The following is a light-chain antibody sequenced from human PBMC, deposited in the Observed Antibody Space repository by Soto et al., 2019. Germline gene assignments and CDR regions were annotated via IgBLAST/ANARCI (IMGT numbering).Light chain of an antibody. CDR2: KAS. Sequence: DIQMTQSPSTLSASIGDRVTITCRASQSVDSWLAWYQQQPGKAPKLLNYKASSLQTGVPSRFSGSGSGTEFTLTISSLQPDDFATYYCQHYNDYSRVFGQGTKVEIK. J-gene: IGKJ1*01. CDR1: QSVDSW. CDR3: QHYNDYSRV. V-gene: IGKV1-5*03.